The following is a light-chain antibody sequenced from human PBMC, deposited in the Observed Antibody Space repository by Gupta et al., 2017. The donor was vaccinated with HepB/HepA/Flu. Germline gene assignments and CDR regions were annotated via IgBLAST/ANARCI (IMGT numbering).Light chain of an antibody. Sequence: DIQLTQSPSFLSASVGDSVTITCRASQGIRSHLAWHQQNPGKAPKLLTYSASTLQSGVPSRFSGSGSGTEFTLTISSLQPEDFATCYCQHFDHYPLTFGGGTKVAIK. J-gene: IGKJ4*01. CDR1: QGIRSH. CDR3: QHFDHYPLT. V-gene: IGKV1-9*01. CDR2: SAS.